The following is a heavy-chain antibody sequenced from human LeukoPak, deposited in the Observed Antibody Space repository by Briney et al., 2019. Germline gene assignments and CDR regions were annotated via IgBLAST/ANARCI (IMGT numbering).Heavy chain of an antibody. CDR3: ARDAAAAGNYYYYYMDV. V-gene: IGHV4-30-4*01. CDR2: IYYSGST. J-gene: IGHJ6*03. Sequence: SETLSLTCTVSGGSISSGDYYWSWIRQPPGKGLEWIGYIYYSGSTYYNPSLKSRVTISVDTSKNQFSLKLSSVTAADTAVYYCARDAAAAGNYYYYYMDVWGKGITVTVSS. CDR1: GGSISSGDYY. D-gene: IGHD6-13*01.